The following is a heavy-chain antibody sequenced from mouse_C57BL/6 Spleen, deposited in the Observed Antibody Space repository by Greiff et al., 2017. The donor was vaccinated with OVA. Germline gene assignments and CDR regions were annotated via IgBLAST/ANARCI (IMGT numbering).Heavy chain of an antibody. CDR2: IYPSDSET. CDR3: ARYGYYCSSSYWYFDV. J-gene: IGHJ1*03. Sequence: QVQLQQPGAELVRPGSSVKLSCKASGYTFTSYWMDWVKQRPGQGLEWIGNIYPSDSETHYNQKFKDKATLTVDKSSSTAYMQLSSLTSEDSAVYYCARYGYYCSSSYWYFDVWGTGTTVTVSS. D-gene: IGHD1-1*01. CDR1: GYTFTSYW. V-gene: IGHV1-61*01.